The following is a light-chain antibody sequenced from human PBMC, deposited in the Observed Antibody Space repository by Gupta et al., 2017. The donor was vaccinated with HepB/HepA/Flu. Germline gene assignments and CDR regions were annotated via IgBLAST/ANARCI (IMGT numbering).Light chain of an antibody. V-gene: IGKV3-20*01. Sequence: EIVLTQSPGTLSLSPGERATLSCRASQSFSSRYLAWYQQKPGQAPRLLIYGASTRAAGIPDRFIGSGSGTEFTLTISRREPEDFAVYYCQQKSSSPWTFGQGTKVEIK. J-gene: IGKJ1*01. CDR1: QSFSSRY. CDR2: GAS. CDR3: QQKSSSPWT.